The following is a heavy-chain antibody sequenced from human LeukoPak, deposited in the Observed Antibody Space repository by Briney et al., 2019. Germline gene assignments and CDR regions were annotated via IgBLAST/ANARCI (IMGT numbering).Heavy chain of an antibody. Sequence: PSETLSLTCAVYGGSFSVYYWSWIRHPPGKGLEWIGEINHSGSTNYNPSLKSRVTISVDTSKNQFSLKLSSVTAADTAVYYCARLRGVYSGYDSVWGKGTTVTVSS. J-gene: IGHJ6*04. CDR2: INHSGST. D-gene: IGHD5-12*01. V-gene: IGHV4-34*01. CDR1: GGSFSVYY. CDR3: ARLRGVYSGYDSV.